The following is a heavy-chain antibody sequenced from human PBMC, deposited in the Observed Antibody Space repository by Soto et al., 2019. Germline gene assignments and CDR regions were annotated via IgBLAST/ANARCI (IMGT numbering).Heavy chain of an antibody. CDR3: AKGIYYDSSQEGYFDY. J-gene: IGHJ4*02. Sequence: GGSLRLSCAASGFTFSSYAMSWVRQAPGKGLEWVSAISGSGGSTYYADSVKGRFTISRDNSKNTLYLQMTSLRAEDTAVYYCAKGIYYDSSQEGYFDYWGQGTLVTVSS. V-gene: IGHV3-23*01. CDR1: GFTFSSYA. D-gene: IGHD3-22*01. CDR2: ISGSGGST.